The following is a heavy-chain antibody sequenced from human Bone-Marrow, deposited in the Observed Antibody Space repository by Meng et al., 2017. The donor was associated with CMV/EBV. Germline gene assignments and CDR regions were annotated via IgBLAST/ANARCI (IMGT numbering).Heavy chain of an antibody. CDR2: TSGTGSYI. CDR1: GFTFSGYS. V-gene: IGHV3-21*01. CDR3: ARDDTQETYYYGMDV. J-gene: IGHJ6*02. Sequence: GVLKISCAASGFTFSGYSMSWVRQTPGKGLKWVSSTSGTGSYIYYADSVRGRFTISRDNAKNSLFLQMNSLRAEDTAVYYCARDDTQETYYYGMDVWGQGTTVTVSS.